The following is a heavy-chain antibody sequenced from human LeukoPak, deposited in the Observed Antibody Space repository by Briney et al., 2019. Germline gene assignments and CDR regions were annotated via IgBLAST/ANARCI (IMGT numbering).Heavy chain of an antibody. CDR3: TRVSRGWLDFDY. J-gene: IGHJ4*02. V-gene: IGHV1-2*02. CDR2: INPNRGGT. Sequence: ASVKLSCKASGYTFTGYYMHWVRQAPGQGLGWMGWINPNRGGTNYAQKFQGRVSMTRDTSISTAYMELSRLRSDDTAVYYCTRVSRGWLDFDYWGQETLVTVSS. CDR1: GYTFTGYY. D-gene: IGHD6-19*01.